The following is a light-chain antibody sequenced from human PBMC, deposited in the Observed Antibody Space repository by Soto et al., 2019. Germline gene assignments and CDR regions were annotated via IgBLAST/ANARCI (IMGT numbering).Light chain of an antibody. J-gene: IGLJ1*01. CDR1: SSNNGSNT. CDR3: AAWDDSLNGLYV. CDR2: SNN. V-gene: IGLV1-44*01. Sequence: QSVLTQPPSASGIPGQRVTISCSGSSSNNGSNTVNWYQQLPGTAPKLLIYSNNQRPSGVPDRFSGSKSGTSASLAISVLQSEDEADYYCAAWDDSLNGLYVFGTGTKVTV.